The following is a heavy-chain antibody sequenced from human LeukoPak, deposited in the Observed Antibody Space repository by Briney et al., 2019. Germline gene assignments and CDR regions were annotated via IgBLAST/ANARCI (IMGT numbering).Heavy chain of an antibody. D-gene: IGHD3-10*01. CDR2: FDPEDGET. CDR1: GYTFTDLS. Sequence: ASVKVSCKVSGYTFTDLSMHWVRQAPGKGLEWMGCFDPEDGETIYAQKFQGRVTMTEDTSTDTAYMELSSLRSEDTAVYYCATDQYYYGSGSTRCDYWGQGTLVTVSS. CDR3: ATDQYYYGSGSTRCDY. V-gene: IGHV1-24*01. J-gene: IGHJ4*02.